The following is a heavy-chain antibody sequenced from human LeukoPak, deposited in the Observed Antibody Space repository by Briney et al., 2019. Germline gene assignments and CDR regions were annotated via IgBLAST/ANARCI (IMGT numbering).Heavy chain of an antibody. V-gene: IGHV3-30*03. CDR2: ISYDGSNE. Sequence: PGGSLRLSCAASGFAFSSYGMHWVRQAPGKGLEWVAVISYDGSNEYYADSVKGRFTISRDNSKNTLYLQMSSLRAEDTAVYYCARVRGGFDYWGQGTLVTVSS. J-gene: IGHJ4*02. CDR1: GFAFSSYG. D-gene: IGHD3-16*01. CDR3: ARVRGGFDY.